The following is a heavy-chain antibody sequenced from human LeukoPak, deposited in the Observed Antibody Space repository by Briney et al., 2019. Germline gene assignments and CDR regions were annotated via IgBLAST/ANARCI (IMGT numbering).Heavy chain of an antibody. Sequence: SSVRVSCKVSGRTVTESSMHWLRQAPGKGLKWMGGFDPEDGEIVYADKLQGRVTITEAASTDTAYMELASLTSEDTAVYYCATLGGFCSSTTCPRQNWLDTCGEGSLVTASLAAAKGPSNYFD. J-gene: IGHJ4*01. V-gene: IGHV1-24*01. CDR3: ATLGGFCSSTTCPRQNWLDTCGEGSLVTASLAAAKGPSNYFD. CDR1: GRTVTESS. D-gene: IGHD2-2*01. CDR2: FDPEDGEI.